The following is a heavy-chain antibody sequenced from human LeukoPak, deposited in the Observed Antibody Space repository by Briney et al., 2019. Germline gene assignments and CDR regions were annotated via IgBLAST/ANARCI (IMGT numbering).Heavy chain of an antibody. CDR1: GGSISSYY. V-gene: IGHV4-59*01. D-gene: IGHD3-22*01. CDR3: ARGHYDSSGSHET. J-gene: IGHJ5*02. Sequence: PSETLSLTCTVSGGSISSYYWSWIRQPPGKGLEWIGYIYYSGSTNYNPSLESRVTISVDTSKNQFSLKLSSVTAADTAVYYCARGHYDSSGSHETWGQGTLVTVSS. CDR2: IYYSGST.